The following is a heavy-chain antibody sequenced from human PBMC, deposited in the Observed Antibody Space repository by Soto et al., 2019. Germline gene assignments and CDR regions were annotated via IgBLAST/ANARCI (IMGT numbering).Heavy chain of an antibody. Sequence: QVQLQESGPGLVKPSQTLSLTCTVSGGSISSGGYYWSWIRQHPGKGLEWIGYIYYSGSTYYNPSLKSRVTISVDTSKTQFSLKLSSVTAADTAVYYCARDNVWGSYRPAYYFDYWGQGTLVTVSS. CDR2: IYYSGST. CDR1: GGSISSGGYY. CDR3: ARDNVWGSYRPAYYFDY. J-gene: IGHJ4*02. V-gene: IGHV4-31*03. D-gene: IGHD3-16*02.